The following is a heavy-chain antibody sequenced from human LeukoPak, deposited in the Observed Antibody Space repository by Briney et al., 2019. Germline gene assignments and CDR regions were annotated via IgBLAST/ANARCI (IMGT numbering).Heavy chain of an antibody. J-gene: IGHJ3*02. CDR1: GDSINNYY. CDR3: ARYRNEALFAFDI. Sequence: SETLSLTCTVSGDSINNYYWSWIRQPPGKGLEWLGYIYYSGGTNYNPSLKSRVTISVDTSKNQFSLKLNSVTAADTAVYYCARYRNEALFAFDIWGQGTMVTVSS. V-gene: IGHV4-59*01. D-gene: IGHD1-14*01. CDR2: IYYSGGT.